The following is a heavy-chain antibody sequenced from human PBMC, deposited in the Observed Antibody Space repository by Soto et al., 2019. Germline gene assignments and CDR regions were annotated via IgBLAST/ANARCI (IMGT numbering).Heavy chain of an antibody. V-gene: IGHV4-34*01. CDR1: GGSFSGYY. CDR3: ASSPYYYGSGSLDY. Sequence: SETLSLTCAVYGGSFSGYYWSWIRQPPGKGLEWIGEINHSGSTNYNPSLKSRVTISVDTSKNQFSLKLSSVTAADTAVYYCASSPYYYGSGSLDYWGQGTLVTVSS. CDR2: INHSGST. J-gene: IGHJ4*02. D-gene: IGHD3-10*01.